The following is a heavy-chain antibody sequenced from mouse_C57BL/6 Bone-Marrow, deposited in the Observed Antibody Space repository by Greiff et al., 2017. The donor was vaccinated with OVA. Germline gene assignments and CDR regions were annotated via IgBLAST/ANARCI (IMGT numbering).Heavy chain of an antibody. J-gene: IGHJ2*01. CDR1: GFTFSDYG. D-gene: IGHD1-1*01. Sequence: EVNVVESGGGLVKPGGSLKLSCAASGFTFSDYGMHWVRQAPEKGLEWVAYISSGSSTIYYADTVKGRFTISRDNAKNTLFLQMTSLRSEDTAMYYCARRYYGSRGLFDYWGQGTTLTVSS. CDR3: ARRYYGSRGLFDY. CDR2: ISSGSSTI. V-gene: IGHV5-17*01.